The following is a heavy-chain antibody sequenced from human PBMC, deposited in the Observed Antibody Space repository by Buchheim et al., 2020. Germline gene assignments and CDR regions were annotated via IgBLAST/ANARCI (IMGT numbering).Heavy chain of an antibody. D-gene: IGHD1-26*01. CDR2: IDWDDAK. CDR1: GFSLSTSGMC. Sequence: QVTLRESGPALVKPTQTLTLTCTFSGFSLSTSGMCVSWIRQPPGKALEWLARIDWDDAKYYTTSLKTRLTISKDTPKNQVVLTMTNMDPVDAATYYCARTTARNSGSYRIDYWGQGTL. J-gene: IGHJ4*02. CDR3: ARTTARNSGSYRIDY. V-gene: IGHV2-70*15.